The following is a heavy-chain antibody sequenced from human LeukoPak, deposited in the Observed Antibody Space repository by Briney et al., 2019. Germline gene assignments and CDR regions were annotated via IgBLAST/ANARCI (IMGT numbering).Heavy chain of an antibody. CDR3: ASHTAAGFDY. J-gene: IGHJ4*02. V-gene: IGHV1-18*01. CDR2: ISAYNGNT. CDR1: GYSFTSHG. Sequence: ASVKVSCKASGYSFTSHGVSWVRQAPGQGLEWMGWISAYNGNTNYAQKLQGRVTMTTDTSTSTAYMELRSLRSDDTAVYYCASHTAAGFDYWGQGTLVTVSS. D-gene: IGHD2-2*01.